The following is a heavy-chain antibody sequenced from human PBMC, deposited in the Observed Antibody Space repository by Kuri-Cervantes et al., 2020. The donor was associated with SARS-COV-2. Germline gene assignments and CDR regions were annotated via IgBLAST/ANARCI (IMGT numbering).Heavy chain of an antibody. Sequence: GESLKLSCAASGFTFSSYAMSWVRQAPGKGLEWVSAISGSGGSTYYADSVKGRFTISRDNSKNTLYLQMNSLRAEDTAVYYCARDLFRCTSCPNYYYYYGMDVWGQGTTVTVSS. CDR3: ARDLFRCTSCPNYYYYYGMDV. V-gene: IGHV3-23*01. CDR2: ISGSGGST. D-gene: IGHD2-2*01. J-gene: IGHJ6*02. CDR1: GFTFSSYA.